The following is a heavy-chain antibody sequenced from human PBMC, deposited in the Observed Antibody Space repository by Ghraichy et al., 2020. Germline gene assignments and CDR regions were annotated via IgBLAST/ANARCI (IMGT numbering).Heavy chain of an antibody. V-gene: IGHV3-53*01. CDR1: GFIGSRIY. CDR3: ARSPRPEYYDMDV. Sequence: GGSLRLSCVASGFIGSRIYISKVLQAPVNGQEMVSAIYSGGSTYYADSVKGRFTISRDNSKNTLDLQMNRLRAEDTAVSYCARSPRPEYYDMDVWGQGTTVTGSS. J-gene: IGHJ6*02. CDR2: IYSGGST.